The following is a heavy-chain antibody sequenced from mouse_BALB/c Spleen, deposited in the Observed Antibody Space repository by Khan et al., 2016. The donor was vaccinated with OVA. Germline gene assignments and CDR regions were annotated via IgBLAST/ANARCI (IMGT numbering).Heavy chain of an antibody. J-gene: IGHJ4*01. Sequence: QVQLKESGPGLVAPSQTLSITCTVSGFSFTDYGVSWLRQPPGKGLEWLGLIWGGGTTYYNSVLNSRLSISKDNSKRHTFFKMNSHQTDDTAMYYCAKLLSAHYYALDYWGQGTSVTVSS. D-gene: IGHD1-1*02. CDR3: AKLLSAHYYALDY. CDR1: GFSFTDYG. CDR2: IWGGGTT. V-gene: IGHV2-6-5*01.